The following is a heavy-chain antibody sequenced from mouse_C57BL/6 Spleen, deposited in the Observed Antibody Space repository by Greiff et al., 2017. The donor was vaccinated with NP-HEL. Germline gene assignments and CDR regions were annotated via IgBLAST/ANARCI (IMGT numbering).Heavy chain of an antibody. V-gene: IGHV5-4*01. J-gene: IGHJ2*01. CDR2: ISDGGSYT. CDR3: AREGDYYDYEYYFDY. D-gene: IGHD2-4*01. CDR1: GFTFSSYA. Sequence: EVQGVESGGGLVKPGGSLKLSCAASGFTFSSYAMSWVRQTPEKRLEWVATISDGGSYTYYPDNVKGRFTISRDNAKNNLYLQMSHLKSEDTAMYYCAREGDYYDYEYYFDYWGQGTTLTVSS.